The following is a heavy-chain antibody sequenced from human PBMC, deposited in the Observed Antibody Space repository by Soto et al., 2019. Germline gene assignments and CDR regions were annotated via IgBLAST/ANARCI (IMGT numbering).Heavy chain of an antibody. V-gene: IGHV1-46*01. J-gene: IGHJ5*01. CDR3: TRSSGGNFGIIIEGTNCFAS. CDR2: INPHGGST. D-gene: IGHD1-26*01. Sequence: ASVKVSCKAPRDTFTSYYINWVRQAPGQGLEWMGVINPHGGSTAYAQKFKGRVTLTIDTSASTVYMEVSSLTSEDTDMYYCTRSSGGNFGIIIEGTNCFASWGQGTLVTVSS. CDR1: RDTFTSYY.